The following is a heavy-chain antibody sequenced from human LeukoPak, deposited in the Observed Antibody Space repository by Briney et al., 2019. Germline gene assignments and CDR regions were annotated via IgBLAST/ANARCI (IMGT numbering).Heavy chain of an antibody. D-gene: IGHD3-22*01. CDR2: INQEGSEK. V-gene: IGHV3-7*05. CDR3: AREYYSDSSGSDY. Sequence: PGGSLRLSCAASGFTFSSDWMSWVRQAPGKGREWVANINQEGSEKYSVDSVKGRFTISRDNAKNSLYLQMNRMRAEDTDVYYCAREYYSDSSGSDYWGQGPLVTVSS. J-gene: IGHJ4*02. CDR1: GFTFSSDW.